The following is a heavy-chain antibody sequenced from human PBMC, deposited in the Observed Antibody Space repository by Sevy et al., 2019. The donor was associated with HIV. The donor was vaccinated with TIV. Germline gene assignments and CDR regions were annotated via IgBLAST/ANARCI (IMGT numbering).Heavy chain of an antibody. J-gene: IGHJ6*02. CDR3: AKAIGYCSGGSCYSSPYYYYGMDV. CDR2: ISWNSGSI. CDR1: GFTFDDYA. V-gene: IGHV3-9*01. D-gene: IGHD2-15*01. Sequence: GGSLRLSCAASGFTFDDYAMHWVRQAPGKGLEWVSGISWNSGSIGYADSVKGRFTIARDNAKNSLYWQMNSLRAEDTALYYCAKAIGYCSGGSCYSSPYYYYGMDVWGQGTTVTVSS.